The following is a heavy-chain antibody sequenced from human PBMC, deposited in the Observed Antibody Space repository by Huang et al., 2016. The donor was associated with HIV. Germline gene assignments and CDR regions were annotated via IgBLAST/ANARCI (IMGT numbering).Heavy chain of an antibody. V-gene: IGHV1-69*01. J-gene: IGHJ4*02. Sequence: QVQLVQSGAEVKKPGSSVKVSCKASGGSFRNFAIGWVRQAPGQGLEGMGGVSPNLGKANDAKKVQGRVTISADESTSTAYMELSSLRSEDTAVYYCATVDYYDTSGPQRGYFDNWGQGTLVTVSS. CDR3: ATVDYYDTSGPQRGYFDN. D-gene: IGHD3-22*01. CDR1: GGSFRNFA. CDR2: VSPNLGKA.